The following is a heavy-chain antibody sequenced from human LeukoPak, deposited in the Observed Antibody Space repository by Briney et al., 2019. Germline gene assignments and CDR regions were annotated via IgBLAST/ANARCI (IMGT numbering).Heavy chain of an antibody. V-gene: IGHV4-39*01. D-gene: IGHD3-22*01. CDR3: AMASYYDPAS. J-gene: IGHJ5*02. Sequence: PSETLSLTCTVSGGSITTSTYYWGWIRQPPGKGLEWIGSTYYTGTTYYSPSLRSRITISVVTSKNQFSLSLSSVTAADTAVYYCAMASYYDPASWGQGALVTVSS. CDR1: GGSITTSTYY. CDR2: TYYTGTT.